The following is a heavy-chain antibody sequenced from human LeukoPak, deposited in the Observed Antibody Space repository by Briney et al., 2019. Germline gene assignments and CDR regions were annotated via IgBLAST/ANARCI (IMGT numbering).Heavy chain of an antibody. CDR2: IYSGGST. Sequence: GGSLRLSCAASGFTVSSNYMSWVRQAPGKGLEWVSVIYSGGSTYYADSVKGRFTIPRDNSKNTLYLQMNSLRAEDTAVYYCARAVAGTGYAFDIWAKGQWSPSLQ. CDR3: ARAVAGTGYAFDI. V-gene: IGHV3-53*01. CDR1: GFTVSSNY. D-gene: IGHD6-19*01. J-gene: IGHJ3*02.